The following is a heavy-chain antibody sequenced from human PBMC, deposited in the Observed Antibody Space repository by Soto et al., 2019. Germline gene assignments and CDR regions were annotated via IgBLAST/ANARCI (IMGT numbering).Heavy chain of an antibody. J-gene: IGHJ4*02. CDR2: ISGSGDKT. D-gene: IGHD2-8*02. CDR3: AKVGERLRYWFDY. Sequence: EVQLLESGGGLVQPGGSLTLSCAASGFTFNNYAMTWVRQAPGKGLEWVSAISGSGDKTYYADSVKGRFAISRDISKSLMYLQMNSLRVDDTAIYYCAKVGERLRYWFDYWGQGTLVTVSS. CDR1: GFTFNNYA. V-gene: IGHV3-23*01.